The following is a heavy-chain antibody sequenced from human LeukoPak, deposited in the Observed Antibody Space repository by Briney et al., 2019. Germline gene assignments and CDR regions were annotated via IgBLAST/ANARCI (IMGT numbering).Heavy chain of an antibody. Sequence: LGESLKISCQAFGYKFTSSWIGGVRQMPGKGLECMGIIYPGDSDTRYSPSFQGQVTISADKSISTAYLHWSRLKASDTAMFYCAKLKNYDAFDMWGQGTMVTVSS. CDR3: AKLKNYDAFDM. V-gene: IGHV5-51*01. J-gene: IGHJ3*02. CDR2: IYPGDSDT. D-gene: IGHD2/OR15-2a*01. CDR1: GYKFTSSW.